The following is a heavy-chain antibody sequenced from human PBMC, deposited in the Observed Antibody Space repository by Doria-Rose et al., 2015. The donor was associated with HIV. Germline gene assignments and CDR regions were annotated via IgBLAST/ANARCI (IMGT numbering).Heavy chain of an antibody. CDR1: GGSFSGYY. J-gene: IGHJ1*01. CDR2: INHGGST. V-gene: IGHV4-34*01. Sequence: HQCDAGLLKPSETRSLTCAVYGGSFSGYYWTWIRQSPGKGLEWIGEINHGGSTNYNPSLKSRVTISLDMSKNQFSLKVTSVTAADTAVYYCARGPSDFGDYVAFQHWCQGTLVTVS. CDR3: ARGPSDFGDYVAFQH. D-gene: IGHD4-17*01.